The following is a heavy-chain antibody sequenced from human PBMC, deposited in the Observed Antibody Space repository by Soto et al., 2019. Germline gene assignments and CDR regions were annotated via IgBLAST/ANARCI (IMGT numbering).Heavy chain of an antibody. CDR2: INPNSGGT. Sequence: ASVKVSCKASGYTFTGYYMHWVRQAPGQGLEWMGWINPNSGGTNYAQKFQGRVTMTRDTSISTAYMELSRLRSDDTAVYYCARCGYYGSGSYSCGMDVWGQGTTVTVSS. CDR3: ARCGYYGSGSYSCGMDV. CDR1: GYTFTGYY. J-gene: IGHJ6*02. D-gene: IGHD3-10*01. V-gene: IGHV1-2*02.